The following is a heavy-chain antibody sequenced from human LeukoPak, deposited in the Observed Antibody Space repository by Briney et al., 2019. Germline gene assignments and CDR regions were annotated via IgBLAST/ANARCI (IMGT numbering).Heavy chain of an antibody. J-gene: IGHJ4*02. Sequence: SETLSLTCAVYGGSFSGYYWSWIRQPPGKGLEWIGEINHSGSTNYNPSLKSRVTISVDTSKNQFSLKLSSVTAADTAVYYCARGVRGHLDYWGQGTLVTVSS. CDR2: INHSGST. D-gene: IGHD2-2*01. V-gene: IGHV4-34*01. CDR1: GGSFSGYY. CDR3: ARGVRGHLDY.